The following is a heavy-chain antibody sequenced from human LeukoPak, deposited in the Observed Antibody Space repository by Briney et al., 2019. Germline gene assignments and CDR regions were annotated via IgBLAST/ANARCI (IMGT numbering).Heavy chain of an antibody. CDR3: AKDSPPHCSSTSCYRTGFDY. V-gene: IGHV3-23*01. D-gene: IGHD2-2*01. CDR1: GFTFSSYA. J-gene: IGHJ4*02. CDR2: ISGSGGST. Sequence: GGSLRLSCAASGFTFSSYAMSWVRQAPGKGLEWVSAISGSGGSTYYADPVKGRFTISRDNSKNTLYLQMNSLRAEDTAVYYCAKDSPPHCSSTSCYRTGFDYWGQGTLVTVSS.